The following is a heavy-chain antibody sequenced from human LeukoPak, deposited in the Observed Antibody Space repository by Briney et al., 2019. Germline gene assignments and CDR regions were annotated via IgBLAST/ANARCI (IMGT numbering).Heavy chain of an antibody. J-gene: IGHJ5*02. CDR1: GYTFTGYY. CDR3: ATAITMVRGDTNHWFDP. D-gene: IGHD3-10*01. CDR2: INPNRPST. Sequence: EASVKVSCKASGYTFTGYYIHWVRQAPGQGLEWTGWINPNRPSTNYAQKFQGRVTMTRDTSISTAYMELSRLRSDDTAVYYCATAITMVRGDTNHWFDPWGQRTLVTVSS. V-gene: IGHV1-2*02.